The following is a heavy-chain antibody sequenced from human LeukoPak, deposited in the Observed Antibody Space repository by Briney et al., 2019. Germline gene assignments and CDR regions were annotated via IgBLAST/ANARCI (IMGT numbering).Heavy chain of an antibody. Sequence: PGGSLRLSCAASGFTFSSYGMHWVRQAPGKGLEWVAVISYDGSNKDYIDSVKGRFTISRDNSKNTLYLQMNSLRAEDTAVYYCAKDYQWELLHYYYYYGMDVWGQGTTVTVSS. CDR3: AKDYQWELLHYYYYYGMDV. CDR1: GFTFSSYG. CDR2: ISYDGSNK. J-gene: IGHJ6*02. D-gene: IGHD1-26*01. V-gene: IGHV3-30*18.